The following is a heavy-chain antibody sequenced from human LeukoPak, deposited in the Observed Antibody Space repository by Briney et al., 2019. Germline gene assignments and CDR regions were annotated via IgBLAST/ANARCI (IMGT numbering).Heavy chain of an antibody. CDR1: GFTFSDYY. V-gene: IGHV3-11*05. CDR3: AREDLSVAGHDY. CDR2: ISSSSSYT. Sequence: KPGGSLRLSCAASGFTFSDYYMGWIRQAPGKGLEWVSYISSSSSYTNYADSVKGRFTISRDNAKNSLYLQMNSLRAEDTAVYYCAREDLSVAGHDYWGQGTLVTVSS. J-gene: IGHJ4*02. D-gene: IGHD4-23*01.